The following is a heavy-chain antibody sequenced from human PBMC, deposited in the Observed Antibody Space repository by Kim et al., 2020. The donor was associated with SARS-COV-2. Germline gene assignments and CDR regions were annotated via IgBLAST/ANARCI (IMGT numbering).Heavy chain of an antibody. CDR3: ARASDYGDYQG. CDR2: ST. J-gene: IGHJ4*02. V-gene: IGHV4-31*02. D-gene: IGHD4-17*01. Sequence: STYDNPSLKSRVTISVDTSKNQFSLKLSSVTAADTAVYYCARASDYGDYQGWGQGTLVTVSS.